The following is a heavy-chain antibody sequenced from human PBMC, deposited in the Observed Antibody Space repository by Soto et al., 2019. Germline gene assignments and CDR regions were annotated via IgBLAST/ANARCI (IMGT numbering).Heavy chain of an antibody. Sequence: GGSLRLSCAASGFTFSSYSMNWVRQAPGKGLEWVSYISSSSTIYYADSVKGRFTISRDNAKNSLYLQMNSLRDEDTAVYYCARDVTLEDSAEPYFDYWGQGTLVTVSS. D-gene: IGHD1-1*01. CDR3: ARDVTLEDSAEPYFDY. CDR1: GFTFSSYS. V-gene: IGHV3-48*02. J-gene: IGHJ4*02. CDR2: ISSSSTI.